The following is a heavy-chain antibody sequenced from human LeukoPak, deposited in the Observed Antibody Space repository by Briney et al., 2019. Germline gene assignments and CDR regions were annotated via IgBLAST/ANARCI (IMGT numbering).Heavy chain of an antibody. CDR1: GYSFTSYW. D-gene: IGHD2-21*02. V-gene: IGHV5-51*01. CDR3: ARLPYCGGDCYPNWFDP. Sequence: GESLKISCKSSGYSFTSYWIGWVRQMPGKGLEWMGIVYRGDADTRYSPSFQGRVTISVDKSISTAYLQWSSLKATDTAMYYCARLPYCGGDCYPNWFDPWGQGTLVTISS. J-gene: IGHJ5*02. CDR2: VYRGDADT.